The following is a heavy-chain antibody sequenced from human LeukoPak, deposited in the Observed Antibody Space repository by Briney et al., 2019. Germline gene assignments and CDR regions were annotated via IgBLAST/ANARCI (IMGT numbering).Heavy chain of an antibody. CDR2: FDPEDGET. D-gene: IGHD3-22*01. CDR1: GYTLTELS. V-gene: IGHV1-24*01. CDR3: ARGYYYDSSGYYPGLYFDY. J-gene: IGHJ4*02. Sequence: ASVKVSCKVSGYTLTELSMHWVRQAPGKGLEWMGGFDPEDGETIYAQKFQGRVTMTEDTSTDTAYMELSSLRSEDTAVYYCARGYYYDSSGYYPGLYFDYWGQGTLVTASS.